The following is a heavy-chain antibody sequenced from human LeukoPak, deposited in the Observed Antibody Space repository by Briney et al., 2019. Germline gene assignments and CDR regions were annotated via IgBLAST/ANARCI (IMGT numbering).Heavy chain of an antibody. CDR1: GYSFTSYW. J-gene: IGHJ4*02. V-gene: IGHV5-51*01. CDR3: ARRYYADYGFDY. D-gene: IGHD4-17*01. CDR2: IYPDDSGT. Sequence: GESLKISCKGSGYSFTSYWIGWVRQMPGKGLEWMGIIYPDDSGTRYSPSFQGQVTISAGKSINTAYLQWSRLKASDSAIYYCARRYYADYGFDYWGQGTLVTVSS.